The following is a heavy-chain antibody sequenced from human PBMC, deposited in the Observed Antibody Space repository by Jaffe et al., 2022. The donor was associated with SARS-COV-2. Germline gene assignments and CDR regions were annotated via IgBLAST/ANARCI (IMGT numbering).Heavy chain of an antibody. Sequence: QVQLVESGGGVVQPGRSLRLSCAASGFTFSSYGMHWVRQAPGKGLEWVAVIWYDGSNKYYADSVKGRFTISRDNSKNTLYLQMNSLRAEDTAVYYCARDRAAAGQYYYYYGMDVWGQGTTVTVSS. V-gene: IGHV3-33*01. CDR3: ARDRAAAGQYYYYYGMDV. J-gene: IGHJ6*02. CDR2: IWYDGSNK. CDR1: GFTFSSYG. D-gene: IGHD6-13*01.